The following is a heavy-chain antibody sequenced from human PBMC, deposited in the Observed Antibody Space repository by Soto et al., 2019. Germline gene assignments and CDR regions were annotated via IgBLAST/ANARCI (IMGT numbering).Heavy chain of an antibody. CDR3: ANIVLAGLGNYFDY. D-gene: IGHD6-19*01. CDR1: GFSLSSTRLA. Sequence: QITLKESGPTLVKPTQTLTLTCTFSGFSLSSTRLAVGWIRQPPGKALEWLALIYGDDDKRYSPFLKSRLTITKDTAKNPVVLTMSNMDPVDTARYYCANIVLAGLGNYFDYWGQGTLVTVSS. V-gene: IGHV2-5*02. CDR2: IYGDDDK. J-gene: IGHJ4*02.